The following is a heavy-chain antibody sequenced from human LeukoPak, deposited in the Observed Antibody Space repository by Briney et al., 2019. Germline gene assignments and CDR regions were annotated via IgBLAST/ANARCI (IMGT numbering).Heavy chain of an antibody. CDR3: ATGKRYFDWFPLDI. Sequence: SVKVSCKASGGTFSSYAISWVRQAPGQGLEWMGGTIPIFGTANYAQKFQGRVTITADESTSTAYMELSSLRSEDTAVYYCATGKRYFDWFPLDIWGQGTMVTVSS. V-gene: IGHV1-69*13. CDR1: GGTFSSYA. CDR2: TIPIFGTA. J-gene: IGHJ3*02. D-gene: IGHD3-9*01.